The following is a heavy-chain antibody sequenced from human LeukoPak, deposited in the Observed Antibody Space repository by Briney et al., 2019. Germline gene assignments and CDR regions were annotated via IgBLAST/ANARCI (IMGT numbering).Heavy chain of an antibody. CDR2: IWNDGSNK. D-gene: IGHD2-15*01. Sequence: GRSLRLSCAASGFTFSTYGMHWVRQAPGRGLGWVAVIWNDGSNKYYADSVKGRFTISRDNSKNTLYLQMNSLRTEDMAVYYCARAVGPFDYWGQGALVTVSS. CDR3: ARAVGPFDY. J-gene: IGHJ4*02. CDR1: GFTFSTYG. V-gene: IGHV3-33*01.